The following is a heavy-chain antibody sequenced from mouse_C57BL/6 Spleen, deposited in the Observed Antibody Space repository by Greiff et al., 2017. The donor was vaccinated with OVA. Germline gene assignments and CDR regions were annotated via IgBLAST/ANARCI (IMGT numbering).Heavy chain of an antibody. CDR3: ARSRFITTVVAKDY. CDR1: GFNIKNTY. V-gene: IGHV14-3*01. Sequence: EVKLVESVAELVRPGASVKLSCTASGFNIKNTYMHWVKQRPEQGLEWIGRIDPANGNTKYAPKFQGKATITADTYSNTAYLQLSSLTSEDTAIYYCARSRFITTVVAKDYWGQGTTRTVSS. J-gene: IGHJ2*01. D-gene: IGHD1-1*01. CDR2: IDPANGNT.